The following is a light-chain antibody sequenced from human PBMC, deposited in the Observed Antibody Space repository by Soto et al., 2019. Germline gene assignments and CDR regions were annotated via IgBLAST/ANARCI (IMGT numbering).Light chain of an antibody. CDR3: QQYNTWPRT. J-gene: IGKJ1*01. V-gene: IGKV3-15*01. CDR2: GAS. CDR1: QSVSSK. Sequence: EIVMTQSPATLSVSPGEGATLSCRASQSVSSKLAWCQQKPGQAPRLLIYGASTRATGIPARFSGSGSGTEFTLIISSLQSEDSAVYYCQQYNTWPRTFGQGTKVDIK.